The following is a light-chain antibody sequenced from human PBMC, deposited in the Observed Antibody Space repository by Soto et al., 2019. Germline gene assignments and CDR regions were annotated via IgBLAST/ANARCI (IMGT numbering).Light chain of an antibody. CDR1: QTVRNNY. Sequence: EVVLTQYTGTLSLSPGERATLSCRASQTVRNNYLAWYQQKPGQAPRLLIYDASSRATGIPARFSGSGSGTDFTLTISSLEPEDFAVYYCQQRGNRPPWTFGQGTKV. CDR2: DAS. V-gene: IGKV3D-20*02. J-gene: IGKJ1*01. CDR3: QQRGNRPPWT.